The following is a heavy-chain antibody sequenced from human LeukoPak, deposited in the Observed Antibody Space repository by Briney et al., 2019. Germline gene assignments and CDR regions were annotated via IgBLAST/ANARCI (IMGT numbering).Heavy chain of an antibody. V-gene: IGHV1-8*01. CDR1: GYTFTSYD. D-gene: IGHD3-22*01. CDR3: ASFNTYYYDSSGYIY. Sequence: ASVKVSCKASGYTFTSYDINWVRQATGQGLEWMGWMNPNSGNTGYAQKFQGRVTMTRNTSISTAYMELSRLRSDDTAVYYCASFNTYYYDSSGYIYWGQGTLVTVSS. CDR2: MNPNSGNT. J-gene: IGHJ4*02.